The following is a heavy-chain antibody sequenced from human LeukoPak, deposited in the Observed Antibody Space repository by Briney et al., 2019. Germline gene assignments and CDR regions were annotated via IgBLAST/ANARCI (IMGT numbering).Heavy chain of an antibody. CDR1: GGSISSGDYY. CDR2: IYYSGST. Sequence: PSETLSLTCTVSGGSISSGDYYWSWIRQPPGKGLEWIGYIYYSGSTNYNPSLKSRVTISVDTSKNQFSLKLSSVTAADTAVYYYARFHCSGGSCYLNWFDPWGQGTLVTVSS. V-gene: IGHV4-61*08. D-gene: IGHD2-15*01. J-gene: IGHJ5*02. CDR3: ARFHCSGGSCYLNWFDP.